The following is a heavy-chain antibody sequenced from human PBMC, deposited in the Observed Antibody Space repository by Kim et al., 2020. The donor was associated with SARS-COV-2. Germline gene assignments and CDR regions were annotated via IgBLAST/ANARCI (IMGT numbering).Heavy chain of an antibody. CDR1: GFTFSNYA. CDR2: ISDGGGGT. V-gene: IGHV3-23*01. D-gene: IGHD6-13*01. Sequence: GGSLRLSCAASGFTFSNYAMSWVRQAPGKGLEWVSVISDGGGGTYYADSVEGRFTISRDNSKNTLFLQMNSLRAEDTAVYYCARPREQQLVTYYFDYWGRGTLVTVSS. J-gene: IGHJ4*02. CDR3: ARPREQQLVTYYFDY.